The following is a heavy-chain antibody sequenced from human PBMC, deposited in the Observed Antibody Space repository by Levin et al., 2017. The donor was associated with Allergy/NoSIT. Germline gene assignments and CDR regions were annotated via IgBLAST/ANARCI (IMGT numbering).Heavy chain of an antibody. V-gene: IGHV3-66*01. D-gene: IGHD3-3*01. CDR3: AASWVWSATPGY. CDR2: IYTGGTT. Sequence: GESLKISCAGSGVSVSDTYVTWVRQAPGKGLEWVSVIYTGGTTDYADSVKGRFTISRDNSRNTVYLQMNSLRAEDTAVYFCAASWVWSATPGYWGQGTLVTVSS. J-gene: IGHJ4*02. CDR1: GVSVSDTY.